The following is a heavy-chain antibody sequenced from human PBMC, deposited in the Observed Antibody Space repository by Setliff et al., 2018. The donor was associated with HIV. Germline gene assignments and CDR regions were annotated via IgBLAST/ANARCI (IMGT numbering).Heavy chain of an antibody. D-gene: IGHD6-13*01. Sequence: SETLSLTCSVSGDSISAYYWTWIRQSPGKGLEWIGWIYKNGNTNYNPSLTSRLTISVDTSKNQFSLKLSSVTAADTAVYYCAARKLPAAAFDYWGQGSLVTVSS. V-gene: IGHV4-4*09. J-gene: IGHJ4*02. CDR1: GDSISAYY. CDR2: IYKNGNT. CDR3: AARKLPAAAFDY.